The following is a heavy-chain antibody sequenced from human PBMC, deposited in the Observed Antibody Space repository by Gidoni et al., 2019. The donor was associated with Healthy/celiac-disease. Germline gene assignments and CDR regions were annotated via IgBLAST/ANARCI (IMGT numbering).Heavy chain of an antibody. V-gene: IGHV4-59*01. CDR3: AIVRCSSTSCYTGLLFDY. J-gene: IGHJ4*02. Sequence: QVQLQESGPGLVKPSETLSLTCTLSGCSISSYDWSWIRQPPRKGLEWIGYISYTGRTNYNPSLNIRVTISVDTSTNQFSLKLSSVTAADTAVYYCAIVRCSSTSCYTGLLFDYWGQRTRVTVSS. D-gene: IGHD2-2*02. CDR2: ISYTGRT. CDR1: GCSISSYD.